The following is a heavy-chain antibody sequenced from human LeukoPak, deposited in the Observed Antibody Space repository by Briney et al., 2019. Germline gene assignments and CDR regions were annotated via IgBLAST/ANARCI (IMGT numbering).Heavy chain of an antibody. CDR1: GYTLTEXX. J-gene: IGHJ4*02. D-gene: IGHD6-19*01. CDR3: ATADVAVAGTPDY. CDR2: FDPEDGET. Sequence: VSGYTLTEXXXXXVRQAPGKGXXXXGRFDPEDGETIYAQKFQGRVTMTEDTSTNTAYMELSSLRSEDTAVYYCATADVAVAGTPDYWGQGTLVTVSS. V-gene: IGHV1-24*01.